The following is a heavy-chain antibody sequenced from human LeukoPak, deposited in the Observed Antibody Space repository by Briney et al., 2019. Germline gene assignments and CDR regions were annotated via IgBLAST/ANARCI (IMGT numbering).Heavy chain of an antibody. J-gene: IGHJ4*02. CDR2: IKQDGSEK. D-gene: IGHD6-25*01. CDR1: GFSFNNYR. V-gene: IGHV3-7*03. Sequence: GGSLRLSCATSGFSFNNYRMTWVRQAPGKGLEWVANIKQDGSEKQYVDSVKGRFAISRDNAKKSLYLQINTLRAEDTAVYYCVRGPHIAATSYWGQGTLVTVSS. CDR3: VRGPHIAATSY.